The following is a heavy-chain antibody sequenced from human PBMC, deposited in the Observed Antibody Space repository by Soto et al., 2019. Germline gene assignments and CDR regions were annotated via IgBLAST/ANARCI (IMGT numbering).Heavy chain of an antibody. D-gene: IGHD6-19*01. CDR3: ARDPLGVPVAGPY. CDR2: ISSSGSTI. J-gene: IGHJ4*02. CDR1: GFTFSDYY. V-gene: IGHV3-11*01. Sequence: QVQLVESGVGLVKPGGSLRLSCAASGFTFSDYYMTWIRKAPGKGLEWVSYISSSGSTIYYADCVKGRFTISRDNAKNQLYLQMNSVRAEDTAVYYCARDPLGVPVAGPYWGQGTMVTV.